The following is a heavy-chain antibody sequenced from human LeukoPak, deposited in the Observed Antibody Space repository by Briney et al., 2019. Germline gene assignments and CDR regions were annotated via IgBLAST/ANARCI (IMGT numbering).Heavy chain of an antibody. CDR2: ISSSSSYI. CDR1: GFTFSSNT. J-gene: IGHJ3*02. Sequence: GGSLRLSCAASGFTFSSNTMNWVRQAPGKGLEWASSISSSSSYIYHADSVKGRFTISRDNAKKSLYLQMNSLRAEDTAVYYCARGSRDCANGVCYAFDIWGQGTVVIVSS. CDR3: ARGSRDCANGVCYAFDI. D-gene: IGHD2-8*01. V-gene: IGHV3-21*01.